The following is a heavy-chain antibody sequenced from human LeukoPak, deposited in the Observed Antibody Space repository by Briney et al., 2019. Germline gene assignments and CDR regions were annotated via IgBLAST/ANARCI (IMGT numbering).Heavy chain of an antibody. CDR1: GGSISNYL. Sequence: PSETLSLTCSVSGGSISNYLWSWIRQPPGKGLEWIGYVSYSGKTDYTPSLKSRVTISLDAFNNHFSLTLSSVTAADTAVYYCVRYHSRSHEGWIDPWGQGALVTVSS. CDR3: VRYHSRSHEGWIDP. V-gene: IGHV4-59*13. CDR2: VSYSGKT. D-gene: IGHD3-10*01. J-gene: IGHJ5*02.